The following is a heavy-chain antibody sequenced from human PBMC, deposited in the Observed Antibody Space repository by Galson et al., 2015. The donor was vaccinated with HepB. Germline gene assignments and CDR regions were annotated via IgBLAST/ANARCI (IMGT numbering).Heavy chain of an antibody. CDR3: AREANEVRGVRGYFDY. D-gene: IGHD3-10*01. Sequence: SLRLSCAASGFTFSSYWMSWVRQAPGKGLEWVANIKQDGSEKYYVDSVKGRFTISRDNAKNSLYLQMNSLRAEDTAVYYCAREANEVRGVRGYFDYWGQGTLVTVSS. CDR1: GFTFSSYW. V-gene: IGHV3-7*03. J-gene: IGHJ4*02. CDR2: IKQDGSEK.